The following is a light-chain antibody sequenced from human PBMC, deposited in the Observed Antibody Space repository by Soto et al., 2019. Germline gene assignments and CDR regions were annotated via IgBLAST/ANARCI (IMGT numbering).Light chain of an antibody. CDR1: QSVSSSY. CDR2: GAS. CDR3: QQDYNLPKT. V-gene: IGKV3D-7*01. Sequence: EIVMTQSPATLSLSPGERATLSCRASQSVSSSYLSWYQQKPGQAPRLLIYGASTRATGIPARFSGSGSGTDFTLTISSLQPEDFAVYYCQQDYNLPKTFGHGTKVEI. J-gene: IGKJ1*01.